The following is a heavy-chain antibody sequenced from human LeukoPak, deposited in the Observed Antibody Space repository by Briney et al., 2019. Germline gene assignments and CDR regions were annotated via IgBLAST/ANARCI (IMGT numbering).Heavy chain of an antibody. J-gene: IGHJ4*02. CDR3: ARVIGYYDSSGYFI. CDR1: GFTFSSYW. D-gene: IGHD3-22*01. CDR2: IKQDGSEK. V-gene: IGHV3-7*01. Sequence: GGSLRLSCAASGFTFSSYWMSWVRQAPGKGLEWVANIKQDGSEKYYVDSVKGRFTISRDNAKNSLYLQMNSLRAEDTAVYYCARVIGYYDSSGYFIWGQGTLVTVSS.